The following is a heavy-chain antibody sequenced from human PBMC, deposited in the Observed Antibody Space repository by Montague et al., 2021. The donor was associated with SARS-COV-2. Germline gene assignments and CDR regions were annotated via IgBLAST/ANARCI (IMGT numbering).Heavy chain of an antibody. V-gene: IGHV4-39*07. J-gene: IGHJ4*02. Sequence: SETLSLTCTVAGDSISSTVYYWGWMRQPPGKRLEWIGTIYHTGITHYNPSLKSRATLSVDTSKNQLSLNVTSVTAADTAVYFCVRVAWFRELSLADYWGQGTLVAVSS. CDR1: GDSISSTVYY. CDR3: VRVAWFRELSLADY. D-gene: IGHD3-10*01. CDR2: IYHTGIT.